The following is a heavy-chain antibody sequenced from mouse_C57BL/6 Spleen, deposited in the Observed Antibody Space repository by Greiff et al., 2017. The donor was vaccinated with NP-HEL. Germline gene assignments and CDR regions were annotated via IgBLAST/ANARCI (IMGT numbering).Heavy chain of an antibody. CDR1: GYAFSSSW. CDR2: IYPGDGDT. V-gene: IGHV1-82*01. CDR3: ARGGLGKAMDY. D-gene: IGHD4-1*01. J-gene: IGHJ4*01. Sequence: VQLQQSGPELVKPGASVKISCKASGYAFSSSWMNWVKQRPGKGLEWIGRIYPGDGDTNYNGKFKGKATLTADKSSSTAYMQLSSLTSEDSAVYFCARGGLGKAMDYWGQGTSVTVSS.